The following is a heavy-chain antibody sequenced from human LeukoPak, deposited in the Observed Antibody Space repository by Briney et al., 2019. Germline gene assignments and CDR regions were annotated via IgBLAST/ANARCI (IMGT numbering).Heavy chain of an antibody. Sequence: GGSLRLSCAASGFTFSSYSMNWVRQAPGKGLEWVSSISSSSYIYYADSVKGRFTISRDNAKNSLYLQMNSLRAEDTAVYYCARTIDYYDSSGYYYRALFDYWGQGTLVTVSS. CDR2: ISSSSYI. V-gene: IGHV3-21*01. D-gene: IGHD3-22*01. J-gene: IGHJ4*02. CDR3: ARTIDYYDSSGYYYRALFDY. CDR1: GFTFSSYS.